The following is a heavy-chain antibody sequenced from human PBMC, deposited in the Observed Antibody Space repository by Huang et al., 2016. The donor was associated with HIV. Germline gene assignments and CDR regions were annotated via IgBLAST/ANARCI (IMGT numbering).Heavy chain of an antibody. CDR3: ARGLRYYHGSGRAYYYYYHMDV. D-gene: IGHD3-10*01. CDR2: IHTKTGNP. CDR1: GYTFTTYG. J-gene: IGHJ6*03. Sequence: QVQLVQSGSELKKPGASVKVSCKASGYTFTTYGVNWVRQAPGQGLEWMGWIHTKTGNPTYGQGFTGRVVFSLDTSCSTAYLQISSLKAEDTAVYYCARGLRYYHGSGRAYYYYYHMDVWGKGTTVTVSS. V-gene: IGHV7-4-1*02.